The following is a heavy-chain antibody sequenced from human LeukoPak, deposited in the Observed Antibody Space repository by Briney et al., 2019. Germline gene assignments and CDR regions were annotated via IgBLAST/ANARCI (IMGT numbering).Heavy chain of an antibody. CDR2: IYSDGNT. CDR1: GFTVSSIY. Sequence: GGSLRLSCAVSGFTVSSIYMSWVRQAPGKGLEWVSSIYSDGNTYYADSVKGRFTISRDSSRNTLYLQMNSLRVEDSAVYYCAGDTHSSSWYDHWGQGTLVTVSS. CDR3: AGDTHSSSWYDH. J-gene: IGHJ5*02. D-gene: IGHD6-13*01. V-gene: IGHV3-53*01.